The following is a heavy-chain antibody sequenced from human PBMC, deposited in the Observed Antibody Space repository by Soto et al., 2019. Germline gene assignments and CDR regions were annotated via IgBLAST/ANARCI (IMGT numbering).Heavy chain of an antibody. CDR3: ARDRPWAVAGPNWFDP. V-gene: IGHV3-48*02. CDR2: ISSSSSTI. CDR1: GFTFSSYS. J-gene: IGHJ5*02. Sequence: GGSLRLSCAASGFTFSSYSMNWVRQAPGKGLEWVSYISSSSSTIYYADSVKGRFTISRDNAKNSLYLQMNSLRDEETAVYYCARDRPWAVAGPNWFDPWGQGTLVTVSS. D-gene: IGHD6-19*01.